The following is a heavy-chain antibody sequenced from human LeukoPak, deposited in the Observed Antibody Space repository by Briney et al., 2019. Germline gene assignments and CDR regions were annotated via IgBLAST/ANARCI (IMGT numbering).Heavy chain of an antibody. CDR1: GFTFSSYS. CDR2: ISSGSSYI. CDR3: ATYCSSTSCYHTDY. J-gene: IGHJ4*02. Sequence: GGSLRLSCAASGFTFSSYSMNWVRQAPGKGLEWVSSISSGSSYIYYADSVKGRFTISRDNAKNSLYLQMNSLRAEDTAVYYCATYCSSTSCYHTDYWGQGTLVTVSS. V-gene: IGHV3-21*01. D-gene: IGHD2-2*01.